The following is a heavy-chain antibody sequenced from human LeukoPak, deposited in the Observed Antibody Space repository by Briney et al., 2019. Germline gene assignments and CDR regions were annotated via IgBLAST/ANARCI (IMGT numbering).Heavy chain of an antibody. V-gene: IGHV3-64*01. CDR2: ISYNGEQT. Sequence: GGSLRLSCAGSGFTFSQYFMHWVRQAPGKGLEYLSVISYNGEQTYYSKSVTGRFTIPRDNSKNMLYLQMGSLRPEDTAVYFCARDPSVGGFSGSELDFWGQETLVTVSS. J-gene: IGHJ4*02. CDR1: GFTFSQYF. CDR3: ARDPSVGGFSGSELDF. D-gene: IGHD3-22*01.